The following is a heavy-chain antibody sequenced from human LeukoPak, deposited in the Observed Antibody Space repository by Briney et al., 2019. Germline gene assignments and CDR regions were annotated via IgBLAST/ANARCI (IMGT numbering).Heavy chain of an antibody. Sequence: SETLSLTCTDSGGSISPYHWSWIRQPPGNGLEWIGYVHHSGTTNYSPALKGRANMSVDTSRNQFSLKLRFVAAADTAVYYCARHDLRGGAFDVWGQGTLFTGSS. CDR3: ARHDLRGGAFDV. CDR2: VHHSGTT. J-gene: IGHJ3*01. D-gene: IGHD3-10*01. V-gene: IGHV4-59*08. CDR1: GGSISPYH.